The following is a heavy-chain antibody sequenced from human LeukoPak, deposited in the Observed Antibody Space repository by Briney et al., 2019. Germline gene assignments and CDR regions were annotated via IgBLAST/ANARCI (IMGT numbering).Heavy chain of an antibody. Sequence: ASVKVSCKASGYIFTYYGISWVRQARGQGLEWMGWITHYKGNTKYEQKFQGRVTMTTDTSTSTAYMELRSLRSDDTAVYYCARDIGYRSGSYYTDQWGQGTLVTVSS. CDR3: ARDIGYRSGSYYTDQ. D-gene: IGHD3-10*01. J-gene: IGHJ4*02. V-gene: IGHV1-18*01. CDR2: ITHYKGNT. CDR1: GYIFTYYG.